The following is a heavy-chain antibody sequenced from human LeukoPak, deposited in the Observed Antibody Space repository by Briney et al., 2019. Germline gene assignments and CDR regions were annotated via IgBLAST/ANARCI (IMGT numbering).Heavy chain of an antibody. CDR2: IWYDGSNK. CDR3: ARDNRNRYSGIYYYYGMDV. D-gene: IGHD1-26*01. CDR1: GFTFSSYG. V-gene: IGHV3-33*01. Sequence: PGRSLRLSCAASGFTFSSYGMHWVRQAPGKGLEWVAVIWYDGSNKYYADSVKGRFTISRDNSKNTLYLQMNSLRAEDTAVYYCARDNRNRYSGIYYYYGMDVWGQGTTVTVSS. J-gene: IGHJ6*02.